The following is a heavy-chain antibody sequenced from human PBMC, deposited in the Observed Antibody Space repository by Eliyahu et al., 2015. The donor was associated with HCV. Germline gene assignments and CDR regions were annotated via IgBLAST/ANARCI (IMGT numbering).Heavy chain of an antibody. CDR3: ARTRGGNWNYGPDAFDI. Sequence: QVTLKESGPVLVKPTETLTLTCTVSGFSLSNARXGVSWIRQPPGKALEWLAHIFSNDEKSYSTPLKSRLTISKDTSKSQVVLTMTNMDPVDTATYYCARTRGGNWNYGPDAFDIWGQGTMVTVSS. CDR1: GFSLSNARXG. J-gene: IGHJ3*02. D-gene: IGHD1-7*01. CDR2: IFSNDEK. V-gene: IGHV2-26*01.